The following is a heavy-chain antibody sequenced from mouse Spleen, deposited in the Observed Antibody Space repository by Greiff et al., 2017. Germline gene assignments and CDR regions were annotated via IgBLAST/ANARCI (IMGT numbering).Heavy chain of an antibody. Sequence: VQLVESGAELARPGASVKMSCKASGYTFTSYTMHWVKQRPGQGLEWIGYINPSSGYTNYNQKFKDKATLTADKSSSTAYMQLSSLTSEDSAVYYCATNWGKDYWGQGTTLTVSS. CDR3: ATNWGKDY. CDR2: INPSSGYT. V-gene: IGHV1-4*01. CDR1: GYTFTSYT. J-gene: IGHJ2*01. D-gene: IGHD4-1*01.